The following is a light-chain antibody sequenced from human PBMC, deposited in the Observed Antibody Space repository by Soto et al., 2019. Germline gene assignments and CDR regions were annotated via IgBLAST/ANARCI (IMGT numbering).Light chain of an antibody. CDR3: QQYYTYPYT. CDR1: QSISSW. Sequence: DIQMTQYPSTLSTSVGDRVTITCRASQSISSWLAWYQQKPGKAPKLLIYQASTLQSGVPSSFSGSGSGTGFTLTISSLQPDDFATYYCQQYYTYPYTFGQGTKLEIK. CDR2: QAS. J-gene: IGKJ2*01. V-gene: IGKV1-5*03.